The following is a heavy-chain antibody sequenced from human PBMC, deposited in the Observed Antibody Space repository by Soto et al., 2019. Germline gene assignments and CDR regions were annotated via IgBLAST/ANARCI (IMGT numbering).Heavy chain of an antibody. CDR3: ASEGPAPYYYYGMDV. V-gene: IGHV1-18*01. J-gene: IGHJ6*02. Sequence: QVQLVQSGGEVKKPGASVKVSCKTSGYSFTTYGISWVRQAPGQGLEWMGWISAYNGNTNYAQKLQDRVTMTTDTATSAADMELRRLGADDTAVYYRASEGPAPYYYYGMDVCGQGSTVTVSS. CDR1: GYSFTTYG. CDR2: ISAYNGNT.